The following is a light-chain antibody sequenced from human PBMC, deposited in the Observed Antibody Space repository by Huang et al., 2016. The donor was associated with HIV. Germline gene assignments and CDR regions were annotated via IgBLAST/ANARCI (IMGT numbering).Light chain of an antibody. V-gene: IGKV4-1*01. CDR3: HQYYTTART. CDR1: QSVLYSFNNKNH. CDR2: LAS. J-gene: IGKJ1*01. Sequence: DIVMTQSPDSLAVSLGERATINCKSSQSVLYSFNNKNHLAWYQHKPGQPHKLLIYLASTREPEVPDRFSGNGSGTDFTLPIRSVQGDDVAVCFCHQYYTTARTFGQGTNVEIK.